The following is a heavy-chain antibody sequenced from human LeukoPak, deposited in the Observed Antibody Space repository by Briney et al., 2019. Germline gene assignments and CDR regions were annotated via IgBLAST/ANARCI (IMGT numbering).Heavy chain of an antibody. V-gene: IGHV4-38-2*01. CDR2: IYQSGVT. CDR1: GYSISSDYY. J-gene: IGHJ2*01. D-gene: IGHD5-24*01. CDR3: ARNSSSDGYKSARSFDL. Sequence: SETLSLTCAVSGYSISSDYYWGWIRQPPGKGLEWIGSIYQSGVTHYNPSLKSRVTISVDTSTNQFSLNLSSVTAADTAVYYCARNSSSDGYKSARSFDLWGRGTLVTVSS.